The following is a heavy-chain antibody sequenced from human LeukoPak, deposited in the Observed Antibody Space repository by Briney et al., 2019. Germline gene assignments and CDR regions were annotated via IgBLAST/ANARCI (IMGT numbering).Heavy chain of an antibody. J-gene: IGHJ4*02. CDR1: GFTFSSYS. Sequence: PGGSLRLSCAASGFTFSSYSMNWVRQAPGKGLEWVSYISSSSSTIYYADSVKGRFTIPRDNAKNSLYLQMNSLRAEDTAVYYCARVVVVPDYWGQGTLVTVSS. D-gene: IGHD2-15*01. V-gene: IGHV3-48*04. CDR3: ARVVVVPDY. CDR2: ISSSSSTI.